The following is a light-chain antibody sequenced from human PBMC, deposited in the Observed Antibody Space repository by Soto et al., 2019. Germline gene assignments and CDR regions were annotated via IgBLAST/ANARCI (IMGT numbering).Light chain of an antibody. CDR3: QQYNNWPPPT. J-gene: IGKJ1*01. V-gene: IGKV3-15*01. Sequence: DIVMTQSPATLSVSPGERATLSCRASQSVSSNLAWYQQKPGQAPRLLIYGASTRATGIPARFSGSGSGTEFTLTISSLQSEDFAVYYCQQYNNWPPPTFGQGTKVDIK. CDR2: GAS. CDR1: QSVSSN.